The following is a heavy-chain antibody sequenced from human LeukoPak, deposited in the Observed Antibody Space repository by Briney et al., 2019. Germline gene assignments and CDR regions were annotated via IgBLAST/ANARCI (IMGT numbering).Heavy chain of an antibody. J-gene: IGHJ5*02. CDR1: GFTFEDYA. V-gene: IGHV3-43*02. CDR3: AKDLFCGSGSYHNWFDP. Sequence: PGGSLRLSCAASGFTFEDYAMHWVRQAPGKGLEWVSLISGDGGSTYYADSVKGRFTISRDNSKNSLYLQMNSLRTEDTALYYCAKDLFCGSGSYHNWFDPWGQGTLVTVSS. D-gene: IGHD3-10*01. CDR2: ISGDGGST.